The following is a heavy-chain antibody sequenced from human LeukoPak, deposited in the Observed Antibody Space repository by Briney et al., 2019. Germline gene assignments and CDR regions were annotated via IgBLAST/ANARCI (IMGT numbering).Heavy chain of an antibody. CDR3: ASGYYDFWSGYSPLDY. V-gene: IGHV3-11*01. CDR2: ISSSGSTI. Sequence: GGSLRLSCAASGFTFSDYYMSWMRQAPGKGVGWVSYISSSGSTIYYADSVKGRFTISRDNAKNSLYLQMNSLRAEDTAVYYCASGYYDFWSGYSPLDYWGQGTLVTVSS. CDR1: GFTFSDYY. D-gene: IGHD3-3*01. J-gene: IGHJ4*02.